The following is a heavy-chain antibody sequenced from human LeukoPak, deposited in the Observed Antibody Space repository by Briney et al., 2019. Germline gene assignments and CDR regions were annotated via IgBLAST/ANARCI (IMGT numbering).Heavy chain of an antibody. Sequence: SETLSLTCTVSGGSINTYYWSWIRQPPGKGLEWIGYLYNSGTTNYNPSLKSRVSISGDTSKNQFSLKLNSLTAADTAVYYCARRGVKTTRFDYWGQGILVTVSS. V-gene: IGHV4-59*01. J-gene: IGHJ4*02. CDR2: LYNSGTT. D-gene: IGHD1-1*01. CDR3: ARRGVKTTRFDY. CDR1: GGSINTYY.